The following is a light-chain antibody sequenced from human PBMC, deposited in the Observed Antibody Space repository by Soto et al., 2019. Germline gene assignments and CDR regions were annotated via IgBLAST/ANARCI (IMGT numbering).Light chain of an antibody. V-gene: IGLV2-14*01. CDR2: EVN. CDR3: SSYTSISTAV. J-gene: IGLJ3*02. CDR1: SSDLGAYNY. Sequence: QSVLTQPASVSGSPGQSITISCTGSSSDLGAYNYVSWYQQHPGKAPKLMVYEVNNRPSGVSSRFSGSKSGNTASLTISGLQAEDEADYYCSSYTSISTAVFGGGTKLTVL.